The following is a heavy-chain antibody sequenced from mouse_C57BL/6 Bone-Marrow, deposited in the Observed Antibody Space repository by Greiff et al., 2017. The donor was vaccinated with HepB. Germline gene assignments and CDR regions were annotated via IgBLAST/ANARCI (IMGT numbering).Heavy chain of an antibody. Sequence: QVQLQQSGAELVRPGTSVKVSCKASGYAFTNYLIEWVKQRPGQGLEWIGVINPGSGGTNYNEKFKGKATLTADKSSSTAYMQLSSLTSEDSAVYFCGSNYGDYWGQGTTLTVSS. CDR3: GSNYGDY. CDR1: GYAFTNYL. V-gene: IGHV1-54*01. CDR2: INPGSGGT. J-gene: IGHJ2*01. D-gene: IGHD1-1*01.